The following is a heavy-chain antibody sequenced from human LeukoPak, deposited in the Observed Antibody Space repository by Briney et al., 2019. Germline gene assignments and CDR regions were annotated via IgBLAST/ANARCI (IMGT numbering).Heavy chain of an antibody. Sequence: QTGGSLRLSCAASGFTFSDYYMSWIRQAPGKGLEWVAVISYDGSNKYYADSVKGRFTISRDNSKNTLYLQMNSLRAEDTAVYYCARGSNYYDSSGYLGANDIWGQGTMVTVSS. CDR3: ARGSNYYDSSGYLGANDI. V-gene: IGHV3-30*03. J-gene: IGHJ3*02. D-gene: IGHD3-22*01. CDR1: GFTFSDYY. CDR2: ISYDGSNK.